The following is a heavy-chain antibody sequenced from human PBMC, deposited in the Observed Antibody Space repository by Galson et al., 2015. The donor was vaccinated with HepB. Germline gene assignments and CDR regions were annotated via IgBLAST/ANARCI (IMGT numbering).Heavy chain of an antibody. D-gene: IGHD6-13*01. Sequence: SETLSLTCTVSGGSISSSSYYWGWLRQPPGKGLEWIGSFYYTGNTHYNPSLKSRVTISGDTSKNQFSLKLSSVTAADTAVYYCARVEQQLVSYWGQGTLVTVSS. CDR2: FYYTGNT. CDR3: ARVEQQLVSY. V-gene: IGHV4-39*01. CDR1: GGSISSSSYY. J-gene: IGHJ4*02.